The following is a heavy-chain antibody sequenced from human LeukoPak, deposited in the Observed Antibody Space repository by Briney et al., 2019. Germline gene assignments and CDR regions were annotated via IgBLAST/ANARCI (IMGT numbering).Heavy chain of an antibody. J-gene: IGHJ4*02. V-gene: IGHV4-59*01. Sequence: SETLSLTCTVSGGSISNFYWSWIRQPPGKRLEWIGYIYYTGSTNYNPSLKGRVTISLDTSKNQISLNLKSVTPADTAVYYCARVGLYCGGDCYLDYWGQGTLVTVSS. CDR1: GGSISNFY. CDR2: IYYTGST. CDR3: ARVGLYCGGDCYLDY. D-gene: IGHD2-21*02.